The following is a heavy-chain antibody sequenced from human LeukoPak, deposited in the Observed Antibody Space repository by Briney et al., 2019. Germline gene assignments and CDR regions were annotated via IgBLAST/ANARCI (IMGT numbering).Heavy chain of an antibody. CDR2: INHSGST. Sequence: SETLSLTCAVYGGSFSGYYWSWIRQPPGKGLEWIGEINHSGSTNYNPSLKSRVTISVDTSKDQFSLKLSSVTAADTAVYYCARGGTRYYGSGSYYKWENWFDPWGQGTLVTVSS. J-gene: IGHJ5*02. CDR1: GGSFSGYY. CDR3: ARGGTRYYGSGSYYKWENWFDP. V-gene: IGHV4-34*01. D-gene: IGHD3-10*01.